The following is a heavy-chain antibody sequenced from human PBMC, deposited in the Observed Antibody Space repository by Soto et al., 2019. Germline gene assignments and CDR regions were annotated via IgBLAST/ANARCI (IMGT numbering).Heavy chain of an antibody. CDR1: GGYFSGYY. J-gene: IGHJ4*02. CDR2: INHSGST. Sequence: QVQLQQWGAGLLKPSETLSLTCAVYGGYFSGYYWSWIRQPPGKGLEWIGEINHSGSTNYNPSLKSRVTISVDTSKTQFSLKLISVTAADPAVYYCARGVAVAGFDYWGKGTLVTVSS. D-gene: IGHD6-19*01. V-gene: IGHV4-34*01. CDR3: ARGVAVAGFDY.